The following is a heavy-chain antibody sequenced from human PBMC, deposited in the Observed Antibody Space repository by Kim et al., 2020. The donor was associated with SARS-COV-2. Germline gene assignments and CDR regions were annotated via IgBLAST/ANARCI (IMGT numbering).Heavy chain of an antibody. Sequence: AETLSLTCTVSGGSISSSSYYWGWIRQPPGKGLEWIGSIYYSGSTYYNPSLKSRGTISVDTSKNQFSLKLSSVTAADTAVYYCASLNYYDTSGYYEFDYWGQGTLVTVSS. J-gene: IGHJ4*02. V-gene: IGHV4-39*01. CDR3: ASLNYYDTSGYYEFDY. CDR1: GGSISSSSYY. D-gene: IGHD3-22*01. CDR2: IYYSGST.